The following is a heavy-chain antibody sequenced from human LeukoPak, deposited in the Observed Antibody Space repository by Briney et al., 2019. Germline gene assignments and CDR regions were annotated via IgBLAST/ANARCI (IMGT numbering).Heavy chain of an antibody. CDR1: GFTFSSYG. J-gene: IGHJ3*02. D-gene: IGHD3-10*01. Sequence: PGGSLRRSCAASGFTFSSYGMHWVRQAPGKGLEWVAVIWYDGSNKYYADSVKGRFTISRDNSKNTLYLQMNSLRGEDTAVYYCARTNLWFGDQWGALDIWGQGTMVTVSS. CDR2: IWYDGSNK. CDR3: ARTNLWFGDQWGALDI. V-gene: IGHV3-33*01.